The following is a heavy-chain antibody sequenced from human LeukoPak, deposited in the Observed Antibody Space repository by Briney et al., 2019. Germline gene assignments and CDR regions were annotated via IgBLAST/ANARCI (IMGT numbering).Heavy chain of an antibody. J-gene: IGHJ4*02. CDR3: ARGGGLAYSGYDFGAY. V-gene: IGHV3-11*01. CDR1: GFTFSDYY. Sequence: SRTLSCAVSGFTFSDYYMRWTREAPGEGLGWVTYISSSGSTIYYADSVKGRFTISRDNAKNSLYLQMNSLRAEDTAVYYCARGGGLAYSGYDFGAYWGQGTLVTVSS. D-gene: IGHD5-12*01. CDR2: ISSSGSTI.